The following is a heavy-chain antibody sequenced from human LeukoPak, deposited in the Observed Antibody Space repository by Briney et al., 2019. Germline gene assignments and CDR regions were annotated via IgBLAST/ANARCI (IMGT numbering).Heavy chain of an antibody. D-gene: IGHD2-2*01. CDR2: ISAYNGNT. J-gene: IGHJ6*03. CDR1: GYTFTSYG. CDR3: ARGPGDIVVVPAARYYYYYYMDV. Sequence: EASVKVSCKASGYTFTSYGISWVRQAPGQGLEWMGWISAYNGNTNYAQKLQGRVTITADESTSTAYMELSSLRSEDTAVYYCARGPGDIVVVPAARYYYYYYMDVWGKGTTVTVSS. V-gene: IGHV1-18*01.